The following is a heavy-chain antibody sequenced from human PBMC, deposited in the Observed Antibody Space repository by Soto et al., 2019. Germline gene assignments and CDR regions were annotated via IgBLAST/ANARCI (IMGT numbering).Heavy chain of an antibody. J-gene: IGHJ4*02. CDR3: ARYGSSPVSAYCGGDCYPPDRYYFDY. CDR1: GFTFSSYW. D-gene: IGHD2-21*02. Sequence: GVSLRLSCAASGFTFSSYWMHWVRQAPGKGLVWVSRINSDGSSTSYADSVKGRFTISRDNAKNTLYLQMNSLRAEDTAVYYCARYGSSPVSAYCGGDCYPPDRYYFDYWGQGTLVTVSS. V-gene: IGHV3-74*01. CDR2: INSDGSST.